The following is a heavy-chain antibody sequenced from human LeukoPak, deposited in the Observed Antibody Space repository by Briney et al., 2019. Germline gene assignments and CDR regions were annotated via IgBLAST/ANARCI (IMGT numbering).Heavy chain of an antibody. Sequence: PSETLSLTCAVSGGSISSSNWWSWVRQPPGKGLEWIGEIYHSGSTNYNPSLKSRVTISVDKSKNQFSLKLSSVTAADTAVYYCARGRHLRFLEWLPTNWFDPWGQGTLVTVSS. CDR1: GGSISSSNW. CDR3: ARGRHLRFLEWLPTNWFDP. J-gene: IGHJ5*02. CDR2: IYHSGST. D-gene: IGHD3-3*01. V-gene: IGHV4-4*02.